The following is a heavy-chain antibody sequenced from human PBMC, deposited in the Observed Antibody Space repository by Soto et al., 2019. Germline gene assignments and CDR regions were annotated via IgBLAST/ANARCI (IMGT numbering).Heavy chain of an antibody. J-gene: IGHJ4*02. D-gene: IGHD1-7*01. V-gene: IGHV3-21*01. Sequence: XGSLRLSCAAAGFTFSSYSMNWVRQAPGKGLEWVSSIISGGSYIFYADSVKGRLTISRDNAKSSLYLQMNSLRAEDTAVYYCARDPSSISGTKSFDYWGQGTLVTVSS. CDR2: IISGGSYI. CDR3: ARDPSSISGTKSFDY. CDR1: GFTFSSYS.